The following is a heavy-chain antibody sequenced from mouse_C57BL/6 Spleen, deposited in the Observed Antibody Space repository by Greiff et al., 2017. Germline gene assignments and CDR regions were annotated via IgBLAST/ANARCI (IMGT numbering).Heavy chain of an antibody. CDR1: GFTFSDYY. CDR3: ARDPLITTVVAHWYFDV. V-gene: IGHV5-16*01. CDR2: INYDGSST. D-gene: IGHD1-1*01. J-gene: IGHJ1*03. Sequence: EVKVEGSEGGLVQPGSSMQLSCTASGFTFSDYYMAWVRQVPEKGLEWVANINYDGSSTYYLDSLKSRFIISRVNAKNILYLQMSSLKYEDTATYYCARDPLITTVVAHWYFDVWGTGTTVTVSS.